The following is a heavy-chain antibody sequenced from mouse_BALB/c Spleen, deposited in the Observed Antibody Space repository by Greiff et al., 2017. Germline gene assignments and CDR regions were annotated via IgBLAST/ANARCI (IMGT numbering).Heavy chain of an antibody. V-gene: IGHV1S81*02. Sequence: VQLQQPGAELVKPGASVKLSCKASGFTFTSYSMYWVKQRPGQGLEWIGGINPSNGGTNFNEKFKSKATLTVDKSSSTAYMQLSSLTSEDSAVYYCTRGITTGYYAMDYWGQGTSVTVSA. CDR1: GFTFTSYS. CDR3: TRGITTGYYAMDY. CDR2: INPSNGGT. J-gene: IGHJ4*01. D-gene: IGHD2-4*01.